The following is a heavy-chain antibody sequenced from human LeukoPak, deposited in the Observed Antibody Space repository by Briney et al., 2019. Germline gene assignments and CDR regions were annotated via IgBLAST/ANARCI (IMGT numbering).Heavy chain of an antibody. CDR2: ISGNGGGT. J-gene: IGHJ4*02. CDR3: ARVGILGATRYFDY. CDR1: GITFRSYA. Sequence: GGSLRLSCAASGITFRSYAMSWVRQAPGEGLEWVSVISGNGGGTYYADSVKGRFTISRDNSKNTLYLQMNSLRAEDTAVYYCARVGILGATRYFDYWGREPWSPSPQ. D-gene: IGHD1-26*01. V-gene: IGHV3-23*01.